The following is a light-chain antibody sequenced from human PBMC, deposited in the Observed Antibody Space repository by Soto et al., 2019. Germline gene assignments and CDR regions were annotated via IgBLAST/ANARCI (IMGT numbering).Light chain of an antibody. CDR3: QQYNNWPQT. J-gene: IGKJ1*01. V-gene: IGKV3-15*01. CDR2: GAS. CDR1: QSVSST. Sequence: EIVMTQSPVTLSVSPGERATLSCRAHQSVSSTLAWYQQKPGEPPRLLIFGASIRTTGIPARFSGSGSGTEFTLTISSLQSEDFAVYFCQQYNNWPQTFGQGTKVEIK.